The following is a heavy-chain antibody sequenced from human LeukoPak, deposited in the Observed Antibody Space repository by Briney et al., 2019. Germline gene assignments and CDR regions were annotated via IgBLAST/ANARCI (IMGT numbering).Heavy chain of an antibody. Sequence: GGSLRLSCAASGFTVSSNYMSWVRQAPGKGLEWVSVIYSGGSTYYADSVKGRFTISRDNSKNTLYLQMNSLRAEDTAVYYCARSYYGSGSYGYFQHWGQGTLVTVSS. V-gene: IGHV3-66*01. CDR1: GFTVSSNY. J-gene: IGHJ1*01. D-gene: IGHD3-10*01. CDR3: ARSYYGSGSYGYFQH. CDR2: IYSGGST.